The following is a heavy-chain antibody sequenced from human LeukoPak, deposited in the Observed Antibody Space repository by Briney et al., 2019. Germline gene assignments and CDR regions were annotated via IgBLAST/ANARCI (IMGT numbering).Heavy chain of an antibody. J-gene: IGHJ4*02. D-gene: IGHD1-14*01. CDR1: GFTFSAYA. Sequence: GGSLRLSCVASGFTFSAYAVGWVRRAPGMGLEWVSSISVSGSQTDYADSVKGRFTISRDNSKNTFYLQMNSLRAGDTVVYYCGKGTPPPVYWGPGTLVTVSS. V-gene: IGHV3-23*01. CDR3: GKGTPPPVY. CDR2: ISVSGSQT.